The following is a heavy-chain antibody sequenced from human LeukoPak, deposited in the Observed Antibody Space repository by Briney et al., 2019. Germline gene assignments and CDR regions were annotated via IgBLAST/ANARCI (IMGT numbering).Heavy chain of an antibody. Sequence: SETLSLTCTVSGGSISSHYWSWIRQPPGKGLEWIGYISYSGKTNYNPSLKSRVTISADTSKNQFSLKVTSVTAADTAVYYCVRVGGTGESDLEAFDIWGQGTMVTISS. D-gene: IGHD7-27*01. V-gene: IGHV4-59*11. J-gene: IGHJ3*02. CDR2: ISYSGKT. CDR1: GGSISSHY. CDR3: VRVGGTGESDLEAFDI.